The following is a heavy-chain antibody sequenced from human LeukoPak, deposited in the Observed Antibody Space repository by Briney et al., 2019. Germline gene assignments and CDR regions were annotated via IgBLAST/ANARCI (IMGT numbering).Heavy chain of an antibody. D-gene: IGHD3-22*01. CDR1: GGSISSYY. J-gene: IGHJ6*02. Sequence: TSETLSLTCTVSGGSISSYYWSWIRQPPGKGLEWIGYIYYSGSTNYNPSLKSRVTISVDTSKNQFSLKLSSVTAADTAVYYCARTIFKSDSSDYAYYYGMDVWGQGTTVTVSS. CDR3: ARTIFKSDSSDYAYYYGMDV. V-gene: IGHV4-59*01. CDR2: IYYSGST.